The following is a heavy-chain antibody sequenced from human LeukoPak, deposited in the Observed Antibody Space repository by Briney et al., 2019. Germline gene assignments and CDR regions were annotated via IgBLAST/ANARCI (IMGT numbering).Heavy chain of an antibody. V-gene: IGHV4-34*01. D-gene: IGHD3-3*01. CDR2: INHSGST. J-gene: IGHJ4*02. Sequence: SETLSLTCTVSGGSISSYYWSWIRQPPGKGLEWIGEINHSGSTNYNPSLKSRVTISVDTSKNQFSLKLSSVTAADTAVYYCARTRIFGVVATYYFGYWGQGTLVTVSS. CDR1: GGSISSYY. CDR3: ARTRIFGVVATYYFGY.